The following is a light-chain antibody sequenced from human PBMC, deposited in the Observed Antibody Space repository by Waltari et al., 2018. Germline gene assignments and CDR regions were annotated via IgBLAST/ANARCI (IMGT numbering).Light chain of an antibody. CDR2: DVS. V-gene: IGLV2-14*03. CDR3: ISYTTSDTMI. CDR1: SSHGGAYTY. J-gene: IGLJ2*01. Sequence: QSALTQPASVSGSPGKSITISCTGTSSHGGAYTYFYWYQQPPGKVPKLIIYDVSHRPSGVSIRFSGSKSDNTASLTISGLQAEDEADYYCISYTTSDTMIFGGGTKLTVL.